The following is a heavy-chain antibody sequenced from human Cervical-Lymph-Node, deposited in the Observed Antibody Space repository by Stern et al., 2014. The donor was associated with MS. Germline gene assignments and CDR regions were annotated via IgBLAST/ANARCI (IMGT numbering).Heavy chain of an antibody. V-gene: IGHV4-61*01. CDR1: GGSVSSGSYY. J-gene: IGHJ4*02. CDR2: IYYSGST. D-gene: IGHD3-22*01. CDR3: ARDSSCYYLHFDY. Sequence: QVQLQESGPGLVKPSETLSLTCTVSGGSVSSGSYYWSWIRQPPGKGLERIGDIYYSGSTNSNPSLKSRVTISVDTHKNQFSLKLSSVTAADTAVYYCARDSSCYYLHFDYWGQGTLVTVSS.